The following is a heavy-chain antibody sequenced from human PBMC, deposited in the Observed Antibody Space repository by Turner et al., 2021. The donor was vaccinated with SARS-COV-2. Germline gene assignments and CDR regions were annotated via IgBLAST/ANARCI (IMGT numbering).Heavy chain of an antibody. CDR1: GFTFSSHW. CDR2: IKQDGSEK. Sequence: EVQLVESGGGLVQPGGSLRLSCAASGFTFSSHWMSWVRQAPGKGLEWVANIKQDGSEKDCVDSVRGRFTISRDNDLQMNSLRVEDTAVYYCGRDLSGRSDYWGQGTLVTVSS. V-gene: IGHV3-7*01. J-gene: IGHJ4*02. CDR3: GRDLSGRSDY. D-gene: IGHD1-1*01.